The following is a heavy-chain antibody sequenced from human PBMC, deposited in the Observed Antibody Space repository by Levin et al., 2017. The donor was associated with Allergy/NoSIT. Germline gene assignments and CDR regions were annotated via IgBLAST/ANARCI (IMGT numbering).Heavy chain of an antibody. CDR1: GFTFTTYT. CDR2: ISSDGRNK. V-gene: IGHV3-30*04. Sequence: PGGSLRLSCAASGFTFTTYTTHWVRQAPGKGLEWVAVISSDGRNKYYSDSVKGRFTISRDNSKSTLYLQMNNLRAEDTAVYYCARGVTYDFWSGYSYWGQGTLVTVSS. D-gene: IGHD3-3*01. J-gene: IGHJ4*02. CDR3: ARGVTYDFWSGYSY.